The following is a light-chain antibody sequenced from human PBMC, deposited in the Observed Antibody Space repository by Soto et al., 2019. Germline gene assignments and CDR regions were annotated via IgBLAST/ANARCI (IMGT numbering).Light chain of an antibody. J-gene: IGKJ1*01. V-gene: IGKV3-20*01. Sequence: EIVLTHSPGTLSLSPGERATLSCRASQSLSNNYLAWYQQKPGQAPRLVIYGASSRATGIPDRFSASGSGADFTLTISRLEPEDFAVYFCQQYSSSPVTFGQGTKWIS. CDR2: GAS. CDR1: QSLSNNY. CDR3: QQYSSSPVT.